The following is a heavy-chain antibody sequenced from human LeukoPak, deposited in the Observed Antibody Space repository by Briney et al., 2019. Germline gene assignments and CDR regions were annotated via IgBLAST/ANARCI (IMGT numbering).Heavy chain of an antibody. J-gene: IGHJ5*02. V-gene: IGHV4-59*08. D-gene: IGHD2-15*01. Sequence: PSETLSLTCSVSGGSISTYYWSRIRQPPGKGLEWIAWIHYSGSTNYNPSLKSRVTISLDTSKNQFSLKLSSVTAADTAVYHCAKFASVAGGTNWFDAWGQGTLVTVSA. CDR1: GGSISTYY. CDR3: AKFASVAGGTNWFDA. CDR2: IHYSGST.